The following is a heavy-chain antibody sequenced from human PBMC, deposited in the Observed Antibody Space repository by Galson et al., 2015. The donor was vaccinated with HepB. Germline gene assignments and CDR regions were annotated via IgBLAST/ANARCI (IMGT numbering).Heavy chain of an antibody. D-gene: IGHD6-13*01. CDR1: GFTFSSYG. CDR3: ANPYSSSWWSPPAG. CDR2: IRYDGSNK. J-gene: IGHJ4*02. Sequence: SLRLSCAASGFTFSSYGMHWVRQAPGKGLEWVAFIRYDGSNKYYADSVKGRFTISRDNSKNTLYLQMNSLRAEDTAVYYCANPYSSSWWSPPAGWGQGTLVTVSS. V-gene: IGHV3-30*02.